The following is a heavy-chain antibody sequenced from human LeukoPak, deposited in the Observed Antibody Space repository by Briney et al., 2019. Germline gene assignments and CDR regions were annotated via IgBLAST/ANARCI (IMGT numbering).Heavy chain of an antibody. CDR2: IRYDGSNK. J-gene: IGHJ4*02. CDR3: AKDSGYYYGSGSYFDY. CDR1: GFTFSSYG. Sequence: PGGSLRLSCAASGFTFSSYGMHWVRQAPGKGLEWVAFIRYDGSNKYYADSVKGRFTISRDNSKNTLYLQMNSLRAEDTAVYYCAKDSGYYYGSGSYFDYWGQGTLVTVSS. V-gene: IGHV3-30*02. D-gene: IGHD3-10*01.